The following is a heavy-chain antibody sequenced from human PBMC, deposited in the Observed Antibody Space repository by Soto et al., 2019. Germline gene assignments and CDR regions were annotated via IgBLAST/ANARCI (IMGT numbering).Heavy chain of an antibody. D-gene: IGHD3-16*01. CDR3: ARDLWGSWTVDY. J-gene: IGHJ4*02. V-gene: IGHV1-46*02. CDR1: GYTFQNYH. CDR2: IHPSGDTK. Sequence: QVQLVQSGAEVKEPGASVKVSCKASGYTFQNYHMHWVRQAPGQGLEWMGIIHPSGDTKTYAQRXXGXXAMPRDTSTSTAYMELSSLTSEDTAVYFCARDLWGSWTVDYWGQGTLVTVSS.